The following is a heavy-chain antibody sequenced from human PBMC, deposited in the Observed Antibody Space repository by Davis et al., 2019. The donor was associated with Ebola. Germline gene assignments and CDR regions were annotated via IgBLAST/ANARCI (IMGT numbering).Heavy chain of an antibody. CDR2: IWYDGSNK. J-gene: IGHJ4*02. CDR1: GFTFSSYG. CDR3: ARSCVRWGGRGNWRY. V-gene: IGHV3-33*01. Sequence: GESLKISCAASGFTFSSYGMHWVRQAPGKGLEWVAVIWYDGSNKYYADSVKGRFTISRDNSKNTLYLQMNSLRAEDTAVYYCARSCVRWGGRGNWRYWGQGTLVTVSS. D-gene: IGHD1-1*01.